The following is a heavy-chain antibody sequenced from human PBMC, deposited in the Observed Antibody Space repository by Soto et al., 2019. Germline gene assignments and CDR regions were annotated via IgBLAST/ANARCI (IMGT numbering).Heavy chain of an antibody. CDR3: ARDSYDSSAYDY. Sequence: SETLSLTCTVSGGSISSGGYYWSWIRQHPGKGLEWIGYIYYSGSTYYNPSLKSRVTISVDTSKNQFSLKLSSVTAADTAVYYCARDSYDSSAYDYWGQGTLVTVSS. V-gene: IGHV4-31*03. D-gene: IGHD3-22*01. CDR2: IYYSGST. CDR1: GGSISSGGYY. J-gene: IGHJ4*02.